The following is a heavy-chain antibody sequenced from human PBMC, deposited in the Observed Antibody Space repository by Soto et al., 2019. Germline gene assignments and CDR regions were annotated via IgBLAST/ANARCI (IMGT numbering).Heavy chain of an antibody. CDR3: ARLGGSASYFDY. V-gene: IGHV4-59*08. Sequence: SETLSLTCTVSGGSVSSYYWSWIRQPPGKGLEYIGYIYYSGNTNYNPSLKSRVTMSLDTSKNQFSLKLSSVTAADTAVYYCARLGGSASYFDYWGQGALVTVSS. CDR2: IYYSGNT. D-gene: IGHD2-15*01. CDR1: GGSVSSYY. J-gene: IGHJ4*02.